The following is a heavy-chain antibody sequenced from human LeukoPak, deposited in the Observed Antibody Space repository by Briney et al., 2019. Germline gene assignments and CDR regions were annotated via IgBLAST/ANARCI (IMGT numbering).Heavy chain of an antibody. V-gene: IGHV3-33*01. J-gene: IGHJ4*02. CDR2: IWFDGTNK. CDR1: GFTFSSYG. Sequence: GGSLRLSCEASGFTFSSYGMHWVRQAPGKGLEWVSVIWFDGTNKYYGDSVKGRFTISRDNSKNTLYLQMNSLGPEDTAVYYCARTPYGDSTHFDYWGQGTLVTVSS. CDR3: ARTPYGDSTHFDY. D-gene: IGHD4-17*01.